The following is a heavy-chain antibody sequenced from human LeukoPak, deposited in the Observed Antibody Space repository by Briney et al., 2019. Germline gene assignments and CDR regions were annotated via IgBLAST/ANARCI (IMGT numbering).Heavy chain of an antibody. Sequence: PGGSLRLSCAASGFTFSSYAMSWVRQAPGKGLEWVSAISGSGGSTYYADSVKGRFTISRDNSKNTLHLQLNNLRSEDTAVYYCARPHYSLLELYHYYGMDVWGQGATVIVSS. V-gene: IGHV3-23*01. CDR1: GFTFSSYA. J-gene: IGHJ6*02. CDR2: ISGSGGST. CDR3: ARPHYSLLELYHYYGMDV. D-gene: IGHD1-7*01.